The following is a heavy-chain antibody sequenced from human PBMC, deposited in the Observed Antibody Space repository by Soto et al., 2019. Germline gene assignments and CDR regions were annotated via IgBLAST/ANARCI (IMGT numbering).Heavy chain of an antibody. V-gene: IGHV5-51*01. CDR2: IYPGDSDT. D-gene: IGHD3-22*01. CDR1: GYSFTSYW. J-gene: IGHJ1*01. CDR3: ALAAVGYYDSSGYYAEYFQH. Sequence: GESLKISCKGSGYSFTSYWIGWVRQMPGKGLEWMGIIYPGDSDTRYSPSFQGQVTISADKSISTAYLQWSSLKASDTAMYYCALAAVGYYDSSGYYAEYFQHWGQGTLVTVSS.